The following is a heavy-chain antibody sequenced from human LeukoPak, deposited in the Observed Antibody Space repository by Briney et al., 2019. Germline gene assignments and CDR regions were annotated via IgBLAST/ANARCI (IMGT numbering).Heavy chain of an antibody. J-gene: IGHJ4*02. CDR3: ARVDVLREPSNDY. CDR1: GGTFSSYA. Sequence: SVKVSCKASGGTFSSYAIIWVRQAPGQGLEWMGGIIPIFGTANYAQKFQGRVTITADESTSTAYMELSSLRSEDTAVYYCARVDVLREPSNDYWGQGTLVTVSS. D-gene: IGHD3-3*01. CDR2: IIPIFGTA. V-gene: IGHV1-69*13.